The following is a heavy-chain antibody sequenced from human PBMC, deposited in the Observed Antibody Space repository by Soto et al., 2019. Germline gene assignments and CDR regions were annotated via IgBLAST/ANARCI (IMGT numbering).Heavy chain of an antibody. CDR3: ASDRGYGHASVPYS. V-gene: IGHV3-30*03. CDR1: GFTFTSYG. J-gene: IGHJ4*02. D-gene: IGHD5-12*01. CDR2: ISYDGGLQ. Sequence: QAHLVESGGGVVQPGRSLRLSCAASGFTFTSYGMHWVRQAPGTRLEWVAVISYDGGLQHYADSVKGRFTISRDNSKNMVLRQMNSLRAEDTAVYYCASDRGYGHASVPYSWGQGTLVSVSS.